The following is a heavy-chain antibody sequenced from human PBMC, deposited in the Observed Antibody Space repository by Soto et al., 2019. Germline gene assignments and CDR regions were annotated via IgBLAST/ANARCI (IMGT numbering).Heavy chain of an antibody. D-gene: IGHD2-15*01. Sequence: QIQLVQSGAEVKKPGASVRLSCMTSGYIFTTSAMHWVRLAPGQSLEGLGWINTGNGNTQYSQNFQGRVTITRDTSAKTAYMELSSLRSEDTAVYYCARDRATGFGSVVRRNWLDPWGQGTLVTVSS. CDR2: INTGNGNT. V-gene: IGHV1-3*04. CDR1: GYIFTTSA. J-gene: IGHJ5*02. CDR3: ARDRATGFGSVVRRNWLDP.